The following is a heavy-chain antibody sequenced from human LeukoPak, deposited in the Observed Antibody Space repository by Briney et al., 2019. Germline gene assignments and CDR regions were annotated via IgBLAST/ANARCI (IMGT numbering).Heavy chain of an antibody. CDR1: GGSIRGGGYY. Sequence: PSETLSLTCSFSGGSIRGGGYYWGWVRQPPGKGLEWIASLYSNGNTFYNPSLKSRVTISEESSKSQFSLKLRTVTAADTAVYYCARVWRAFDIWGQGTMVTISS. D-gene: IGHD3-16*01. J-gene: IGHJ3*02. CDR2: LYSNGNT. CDR3: ARVWRAFDI. V-gene: IGHV4-39*01.